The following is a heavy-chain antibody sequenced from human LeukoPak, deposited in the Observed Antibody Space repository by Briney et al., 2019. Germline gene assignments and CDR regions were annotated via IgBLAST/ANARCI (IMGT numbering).Heavy chain of an antibody. CDR2: FDPEDGET. CDR3: AKDRWGSGAFDY. J-gene: IGHJ4*02. V-gene: IGHV1-24*01. D-gene: IGHD2-21*01. CDR1: GYTLTELS. Sequence: ASVRVSCKVSGYTLTELSMHWVRQAPGKGLEWMGGFDPEDGETIYAQKFQGRVTMTEDTSTDTAYMELSSLRAEDTAVYYCAKDRWGSGAFDYWGQGTLVTVSS.